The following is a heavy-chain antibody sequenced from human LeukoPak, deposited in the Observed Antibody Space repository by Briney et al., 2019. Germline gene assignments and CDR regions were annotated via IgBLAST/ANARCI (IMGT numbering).Heavy chain of an antibody. J-gene: IGHJ4*02. CDR3: ARGGYDILTGYHNFDY. CDR1: GYTFTSYD. V-gene: IGHV1-8*01. D-gene: IGHD3-9*01. Sequence: ASVKVPCKASGYTFTSYDINWVRQAPGQGLEWMGWMNPNSGNTGYAQKFQGRVTMTRNTSISTAYMELSSLRSEDTAVYYCARGGYDILTGYHNFDYWGQGTLVTVSS. CDR2: MNPNSGNT.